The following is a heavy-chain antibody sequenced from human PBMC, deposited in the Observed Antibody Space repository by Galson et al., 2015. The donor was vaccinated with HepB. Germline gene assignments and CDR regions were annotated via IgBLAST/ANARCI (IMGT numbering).Heavy chain of an antibody. CDR1: GDSVSSNSAA. Sequence: CAISGDSVSSNSAAWNWIRQSPSRDLEWLGRTYYRSKWYNDYAVSVKSRITINPDTSKNQFSLQLSSVTAADTAVYYCAREVRAVPAARRWENWFDPWGQGTLVTVSS. CDR3: AREVRAVPAARRWENWFDP. V-gene: IGHV6-1*01. J-gene: IGHJ5*02. CDR2: TYYRSKWYN. D-gene: IGHD2-2*01.